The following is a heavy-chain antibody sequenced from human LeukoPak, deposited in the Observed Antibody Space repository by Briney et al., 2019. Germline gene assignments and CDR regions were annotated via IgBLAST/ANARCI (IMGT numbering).Heavy chain of an antibody. CDR2: MNPNSGNT. J-gene: IGHJ4*02. CDR1: GYTFTSYD. Sequence: ASVKVSCTASGYTFTSYDINWVRQATGQGLGWMGWMNPNSGNTGYAQKFQGRVTITRNTSISTAYMELSSLRSEDTAVYYCARGRGSSWPGNYWGQGTLVTVSS. CDR3: ARGRGSSWPGNY. D-gene: IGHD6-13*01. V-gene: IGHV1-8*03.